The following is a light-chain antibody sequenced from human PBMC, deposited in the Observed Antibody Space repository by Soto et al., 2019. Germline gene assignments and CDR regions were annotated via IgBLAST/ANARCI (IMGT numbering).Light chain of an antibody. CDR1: QSLVYSDGNTY. CDR3: MQRGT. CDR2: KVS. V-gene: IGKV2-30*01. Sequence: DVVMTQSPLSMPVTLGQPASISCRSSQSLVYSDGNTYLNWFQQRPGQSPRRLIYKVSNRDSGVPDRLSCSGSGTDFPLKISRVEAEDVWVYYCMQRGTFGQGTKLEIK. J-gene: IGKJ2*01.